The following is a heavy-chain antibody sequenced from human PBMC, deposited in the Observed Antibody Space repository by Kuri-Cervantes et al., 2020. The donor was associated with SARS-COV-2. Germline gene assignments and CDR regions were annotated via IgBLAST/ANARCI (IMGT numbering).Heavy chain of an antibody. Sequence: SETLSLTCTVSGGSISSSSYYWGWIRQPPGKGLEWIGSIYYSGSTYYNPSLKSRVTISVDTSKNQFSLKLSSVTAADTAMYYCARHNRIAVAGDVWFDPWGQGTLVTVSS. CDR1: GGSISSSSYY. CDR2: IYYSGST. V-gene: IGHV4-39*01. J-gene: IGHJ5*02. CDR3: ARHNRIAVAGDVWFDP. D-gene: IGHD6-19*01.